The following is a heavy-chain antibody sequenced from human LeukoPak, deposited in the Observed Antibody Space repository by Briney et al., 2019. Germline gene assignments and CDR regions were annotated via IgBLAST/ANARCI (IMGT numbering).Heavy chain of an antibody. Sequence: PSETLSLTCSVSGDSISTNSHYWCWIRQSAGKGLEWIGRLNPSGKIDYNPSLRSRLTMSLDPSENKLSLKLSSVTAADTALYYCARGRPSGDYFDFWGQGALVTVSS. V-gene: IGHV4-61*02. CDR1: GDSISTNSHY. D-gene: IGHD4-17*01. CDR2: LNPSGKI. CDR3: ARGRPSGDYFDF. J-gene: IGHJ4*02.